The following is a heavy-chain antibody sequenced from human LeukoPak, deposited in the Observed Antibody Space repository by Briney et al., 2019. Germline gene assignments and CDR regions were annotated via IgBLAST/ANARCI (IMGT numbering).Heavy chain of an antibody. CDR1: GYSFTIYW. CDR3: AAIVEMATTGGGPRTFDI. Sequence: SLKISCKGSGYSFTIYWIGWVRQMPGKGLEWMWIIYPVNYVTKYSPSFQGQVAISADKSISTAYLQWSSLKASGTAMYYCAAIVEMATTGGGPRTFDIWGQGTMVTVSS. D-gene: IGHD5-24*01. V-gene: IGHV5-51*01. CDR2: IYPVNYVT. J-gene: IGHJ3*02.